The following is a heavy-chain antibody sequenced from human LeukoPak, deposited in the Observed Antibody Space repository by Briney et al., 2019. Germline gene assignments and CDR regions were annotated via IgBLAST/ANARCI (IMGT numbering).Heavy chain of an antibody. J-gene: IGHJ4*02. V-gene: IGHV1-18*01. CDR1: GYTFTSYG. CDR3: ARACDYYDSSGHDY. CDR2: ISAYNGNT. D-gene: IGHD3-22*01. Sequence: ASVKVSCKASGYTFTSYGISWVRQAPGQGLEWMGWISAYNGNTNYAQKFQGRVTMTRDMSTSTVYMELSSLRSEDTAVYYCARACDYYDSSGHDYWGQGTLVTVSS.